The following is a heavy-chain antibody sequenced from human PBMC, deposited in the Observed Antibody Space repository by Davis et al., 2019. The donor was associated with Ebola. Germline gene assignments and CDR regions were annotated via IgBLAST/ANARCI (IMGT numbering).Heavy chain of an antibody. Sequence: GESLKISCAASGFTFSSYAMHWVRQAPGKGLEWVAVISYDGSNKYYADSVKGRFTISRDNSKNTLYLQMNSLRAEDTAVYYCARAPNYDPDRFDPWGQGTLVTVSS. D-gene: IGHD3-3*01. CDR1: GFTFSSYA. V-gene: IGHV3-30-3*01. J-gene: IGHJ5*02. CDR3: ARAPNYDPDRFDP. CDR2: ISYDGSNK.